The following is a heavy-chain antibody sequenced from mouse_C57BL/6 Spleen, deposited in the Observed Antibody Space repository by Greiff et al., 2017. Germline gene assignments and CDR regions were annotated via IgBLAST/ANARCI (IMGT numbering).Heavy chain of an antibody. CDR1: GYTFTSYW. V-gene: IGHV1-52*01. J-gene: IGHJ2*01. D-gene: IGHD1-1*01. CDR2: IDPSDSET. CDR3: ARGGTTVVATRDY. Sequence: QVQLQQSGAELVRPGSSVKLSCKASGYTFTSYWMHWVKQRPIQGLEWIGNIDPSDSETHYNQKFKDKATLTVDKSSSTAYMQLSSLTSEDSAVYYCARGGTTVVATRDYWGQGTTLTVSS.